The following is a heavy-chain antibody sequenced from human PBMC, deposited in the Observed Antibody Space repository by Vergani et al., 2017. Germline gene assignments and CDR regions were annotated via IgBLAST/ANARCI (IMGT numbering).Heavy chain of an antibody. CDR1: GYTFTNYY. CDR3: ARPHGDILPPDPRRLDY. CDR2: INPSGGST. J-gene: IGHJ4*02. V-gene: IGHV1-46*03. Sequence: QVLLVQSGAEVKKPGASVRVSCKTSGYTFTNYYIHWVRQAPGKGLEWMGIINPSGGSTTYAQQFQGRLTMNRDTSTSTVYMDLSNLRSEDTAVYYCARPHGDILPPDPRRLDYWGQGTLVTVSS.